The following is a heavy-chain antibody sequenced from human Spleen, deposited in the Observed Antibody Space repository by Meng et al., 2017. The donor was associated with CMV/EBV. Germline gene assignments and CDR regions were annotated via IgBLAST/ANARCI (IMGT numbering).Heavy chain of an antibody. J-gene: IGHJ5*02. CDR1: FPSSN. V-gene: IGHV1-46*01. D-gene: IGHD6-13*01. CDR2: INPTGGGT. Sequence: FPSSNMTWVRQAPGQGLEWMGIINPTGGGTSYAQKFQGRVTMTRDTSTSTVYMELSSLRSEDTAVYYCARDHPPQTSSPPGVNWFDPWGQGTLVTVSS. CDR3: ARDHPPQTSSPPGVNWFDP.